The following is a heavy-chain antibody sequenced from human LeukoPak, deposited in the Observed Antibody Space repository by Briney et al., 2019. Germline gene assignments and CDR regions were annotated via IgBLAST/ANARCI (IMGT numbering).Heavy chain of an antibody. CDR3: ARAYDHVWGSYRYTRALFDY. CDR1: GYTFTVYY. Sequence: ASVKVSFTASGYTFTVYYMHWVRQAPGQGLEWMGWINPNSGGTNYAQKFQGRVTITRDTSISTAYMELSRLRSDDTAVYYCARAYDHVWGSYRYTRALFDYWGQGTLVTVSS. D-gene: IGHD3-16*02. J-gene: IGHJ4*02. CDR2: INPNSGGT. V-gene: IGHV1-2*02.